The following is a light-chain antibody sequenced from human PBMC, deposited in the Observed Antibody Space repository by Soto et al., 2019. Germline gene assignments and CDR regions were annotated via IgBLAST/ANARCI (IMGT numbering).Light chain of an antibody. CDR1: QSVSSN. CDR3: QQYNNWPPYT. CDR2: VAS. V-gene: IGKV3-15*01. J-gene: IGKJ2*01. Sequence: EIVMTQSPATLSVSPGERATLSCRASQSVSSNLAWYQQKPGQAPMLLIYVASTRATGIPARFSGSGSGTEFTLTISSLQSEDFAVYYCQQYNNWPPYTFGQGTKLEIK.